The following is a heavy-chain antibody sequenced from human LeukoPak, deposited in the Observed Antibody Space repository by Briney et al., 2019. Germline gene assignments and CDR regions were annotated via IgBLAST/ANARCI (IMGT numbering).Heavy chain of an antibody. V-gene: IGHV1-18*01. D-gene: IGHD3-10*01. CDR2: ISAYNGNT. Sequence: ASVKVSCKASGYTFTSYGISWVRQAPGQGLEWMGWISAYNGNTNYAQELQGRVTMTTDTSTSTAYMELRSLRSDDTAVYYCARDGPGGGWFGVFLHGFDPWGQGTLVTVSS. CDR3: ARDGPGGGWFGVFLHGFDP. CDR1: GYTFTSYG. J-gene: IGHJ5*02.